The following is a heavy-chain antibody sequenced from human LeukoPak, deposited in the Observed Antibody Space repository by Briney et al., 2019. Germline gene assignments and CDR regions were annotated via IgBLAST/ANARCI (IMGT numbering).Heavy chain of an antibody. D-gene: IGHD6-6*01. V-gene: IGHV7-4-1*02. CDR2: INTNTGNP. CDR1: GYTFTSYA. J-gene: IGHJ4*02. Sequence: ASVKVSCKAPGYTFTSYAMNWVRQAPGQGLEWMGWINTNTGNPTYAQGFTGRFVFSLDTSVSTAYLQINSLKAGDTAVYYCARVSSIAARRALGYWGQGTLVTVSS. CDR3: ARVSSIAARRALGY.